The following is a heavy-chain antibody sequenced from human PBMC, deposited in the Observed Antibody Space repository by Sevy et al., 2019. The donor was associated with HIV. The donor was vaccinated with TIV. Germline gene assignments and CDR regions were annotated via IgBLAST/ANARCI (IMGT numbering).Heavy chain of an antibody. Sequence: SQTLSLTCAISGDSVSSNNAAWNWIRQSPSRGLEWLGRTFYRSNWYNDYAVSVKGRITINPDTSKNQLSLQLTSVTPEDTAVYYCARDGLTYGGMDGWGQGTTVTVSS. CDR1: GDSVSSNNAA. V-gene: IGHV6-1*01. CDR3: ARDGLTYGGMDG. J-gene: IGHJ6*02. D-gene: IGHD1-20*01. CDR2: TFYRSNWYN.